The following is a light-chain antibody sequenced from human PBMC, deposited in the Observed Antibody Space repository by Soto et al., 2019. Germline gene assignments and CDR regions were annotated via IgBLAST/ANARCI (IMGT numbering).Light chain of an antibody. CDR1: QGISQY. CDR3: QQVNSYPLT. V-gene: IGKV1-9*01. Sequence: IPLAPSPSLLSSSVGDRVTLTCRASQGISQYVAWYQQKPGKAPKLLIYAATVLQGGVPSRFSGTGSATEFILTISSLQPEDFATYYCQQVNSYPLTFGGGTKVDI. J-gene: IGKJ4*01. CDR2: AAT.